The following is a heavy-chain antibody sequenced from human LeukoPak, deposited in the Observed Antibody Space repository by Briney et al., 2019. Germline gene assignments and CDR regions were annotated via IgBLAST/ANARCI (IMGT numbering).Heavy chain of an antibody. J-gene: IGHJ4*02. CDR1: GYTFFSYG. CDR3: ARDMITFGGVIGYSGY. Sequence: GASVKVSCKASGYTFFSYGINWVRQAPGQGLEWMGWISAYNDNTNYAQKYQGRVTMTTDTSTSTAYMEQRSLRSDDTAVYYCARDMITFGGVIGYSGYWGQGTLVTVSS. V-gene: IGHV1-18*01. D-gene: IGHD3-16*02. CDR2: ISAYNDNT.